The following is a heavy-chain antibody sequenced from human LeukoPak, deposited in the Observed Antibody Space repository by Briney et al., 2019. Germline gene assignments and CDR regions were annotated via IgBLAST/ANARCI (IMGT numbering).Heavy chain of an antibody. CDR1: GFNFGDYA. Sequence: PGGSLRLSCTGSGFNFGDYAMSWVRQAPGKGLEWVSAISGSGGSTYYADSVKGRFTISRDNSKNTLYLQMNSLRAEDTAVYYCAKDHYYDSSGYYYYYGMDVWGQGTTVTVSS. CDR2: ISGSGGST. CDR3: AKDHYYDSSGYYYYYGMDV. D-gene: IGHD3-22*01. J-gene: IGHJ6*02. V-gene: IGHV3-23*01.